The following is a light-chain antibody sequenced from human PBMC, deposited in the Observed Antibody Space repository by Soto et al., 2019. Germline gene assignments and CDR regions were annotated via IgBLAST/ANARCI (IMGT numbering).Light chain of an antibody. CDR3: QQYNKWPWT. J-gene: IGKJ1*01. V-gene: IGKV3D-15*01. Sequence: EIVMTQSPATLSVSPGERATLSCRASQTVRDNLAWYKQTSGRAPRLLIYGASIRATGIPARFSGSGSGTEFTLTISSLQSGDFAVYYCQQYNKWPWTFGQGTKVEIK. CDR1: QTVRDN. CDR2: GAS.